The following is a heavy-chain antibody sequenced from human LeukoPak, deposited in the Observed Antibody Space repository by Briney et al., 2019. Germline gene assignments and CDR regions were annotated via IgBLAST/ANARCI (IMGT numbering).Heavy chain of an antibody. J-gene: IGHJ6*03. D-gene: IGHD3-22*01. Sequence: SETLSLTCTVSGGSISSYYWSWIRQPPGKGLEWIGYIYYSGSTNYNPSLKSRVTISVDTSKNQFSLKLSSVTAADTAVYYCARSGITMIVADYYYYMDVWGKGTTVTVSS. V-gene: IGHV4-59*01. CDR2: IYYSGST. CDR3: ARSGITMIVADYYYYMDV. CDR1: GGSISSYY.